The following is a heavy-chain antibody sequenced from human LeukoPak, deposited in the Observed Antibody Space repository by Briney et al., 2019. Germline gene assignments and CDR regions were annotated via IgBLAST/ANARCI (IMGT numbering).Heavy chain of an antibody. J-gene: IGHJ4*02. V-gene: IGHV1-2*02. CDR1: GYTFTGYY. CDR3: ARDRYGDGFAHLDY. D-gene: IGHD5-24*01. CDR2: ITPSGGT. Sequence: ASVKVSCKASGYTFTGYYVNWVRQAPGQGLEWMGWITPSGGTNYPQKFQGRVAITWDTSITTAYMDLSRLTSDDTAVYYCARDRYGDGFAHLDYWGQGALVTVSS.